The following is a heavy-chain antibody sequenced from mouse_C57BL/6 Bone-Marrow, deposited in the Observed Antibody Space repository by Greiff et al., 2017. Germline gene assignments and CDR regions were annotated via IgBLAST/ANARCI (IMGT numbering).Heavy chain of an antibody. D-gene: IGHD2-3*01. CDR2: IDPGNGDT. Sequence: VQLQQSGAELVRPGASVKLSCTASGFNIKDDYMHWVKQRPEQGLEWIGWIDPGNGDTEYASKFQGKATITADTSSNTAYLQLSSLTSEDTAVYYCTTCGYYSYYAMDYWGQGTSGTVSS. CDR3: TTCGYYSYYAMDY. CDR1: GFNIKDDY. J-gene: IGHJ4*01. V-gene: IGHV14-4*01.